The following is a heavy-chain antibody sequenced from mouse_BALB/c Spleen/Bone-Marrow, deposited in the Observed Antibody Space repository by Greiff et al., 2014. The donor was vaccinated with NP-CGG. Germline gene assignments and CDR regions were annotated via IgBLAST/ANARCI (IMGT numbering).Heavy chain of an antibody. V-gene: IGHV2-9*02. D-gene: IGHD1-2*01. CDR1: GVLFNNYS. CDR3: ARITTATGAMDY. J-gene: IGHJ4*01. Sequence: QVQLKESGPGLVAPSQNLSITCTVSGVLFNNYSLNWVCPPPGKGLGWLGVIWADGSTNYNSALMSRLSISKDNSKSQVFFKMNSLQTDDTAMYYCARITTATGAMDYWGQGTSVTVSS. CDR2: IWADGST.